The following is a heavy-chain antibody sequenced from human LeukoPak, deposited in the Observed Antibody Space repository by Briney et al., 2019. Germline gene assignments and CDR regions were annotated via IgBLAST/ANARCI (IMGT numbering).Heavy chain of an antibody. CDR2: IYYSGST. V-gene: IGHV4-59*11. CDR1: GGSISSHY. Sequence: SETLSLTCTASGGSISSHYWSWIRQPPGKGLEWIGYIYYSGSTNYNPSLKSRVTISGDTSKNQFSLKLSSVTAADTAVYYCASDQGYYMDVWGKGTTVTVSS. J-gene: IGHJ6*03. CDR3: ASDQGYYMDV.